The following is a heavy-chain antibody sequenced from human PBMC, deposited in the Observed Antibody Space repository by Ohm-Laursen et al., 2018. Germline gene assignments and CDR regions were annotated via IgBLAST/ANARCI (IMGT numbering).Heavy chain of an antibody. CDR3: ARDRNYRDRFDY. Sequence: SLRLSCAASGFTFSSYSMNWVRQAPGKGLEWVSSISSSSSYIYHADSVKGRFTISRDNAKNSLYLQMNSLRAEDTAVYYCARDRNYRDRFDYWGQGTLVTVSS. CDR1: GFTFSSYS. V-gene: IGHV3-21*04. J-gene: IGHJ4*02. D-gene: IGHD1-7*01. CDR2: ISSSSSYI.